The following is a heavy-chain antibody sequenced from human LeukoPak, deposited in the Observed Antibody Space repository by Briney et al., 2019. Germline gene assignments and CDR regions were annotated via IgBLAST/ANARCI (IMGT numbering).Heavy chain of an antibody. J-gene: IGHJ6*02. CDR3: ARVVGLYCSSTSCYTTQALYGMDV. D-gene: IGHD2-2*02. CDR1: GGTFSSYA. Sequence: SVKVSCKASGGTFSSYAISWVRQAPGQGLEWMGGITPIFGTANYAQKLQGRVTMTTDTSTSTAYMELRSLRSDDTAVYYCARVVGLYCSSTSCYTTQALYGMDVWGQGTTVTVSS. V-gene: IGHV1-69*05. CDR2: ITPIFGTA.